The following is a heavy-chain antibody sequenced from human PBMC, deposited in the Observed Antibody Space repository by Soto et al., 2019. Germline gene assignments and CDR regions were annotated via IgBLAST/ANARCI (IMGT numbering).Heavy chain of an antibody. CDR1: GGSISSGGYY. D-gene: IGHD6-19*01. CDR2: IYYSGST. Sequence: QVQLQESGPGLVKPSQTLSLTCTVSGGSISSGGYYWSWIRQHPGKGVEWIGYIYYSGSTYYNPSLKSRVTISVDTSKNQFSLKLSSVTAADTTVYYCARRYSSGWAYFDYWGQGTLVTVSS. CDR3: ARRYSSGWAYFDY. J-gene: IGHJ4*02. V-gene: IGHV4-31*03.